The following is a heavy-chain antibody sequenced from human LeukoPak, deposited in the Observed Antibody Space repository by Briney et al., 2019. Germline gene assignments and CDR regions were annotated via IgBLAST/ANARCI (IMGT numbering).Heavy chain of an antibody. J-gene: IGHJ6*02. D-gene: IGHD2-21*02. Sequence: SQTLSLTCTVSGGSINSGDYFWSWIRQHPGKGLEWIGYIYYSESTHYNPSLKTRITISVDTSKNEFSLKLSSVTAADTALYYCARVHHERLRLDVWGQGTTVTVSS. V-gene: IGHV4-31*03. CDR2: IYYSEST. CDR3: ARVHHERLRLDV. CDR1: GGSINSGDYF.